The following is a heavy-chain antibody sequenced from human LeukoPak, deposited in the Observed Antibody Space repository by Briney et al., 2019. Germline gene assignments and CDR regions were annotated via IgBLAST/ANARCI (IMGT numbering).Heavy chain of an antibody. Sequence: PGGSLRLSCAAPGFTFSSYSMKWGRQTPGKGLGWGGVLSNDGYDKYNADSVKGRFTISRDNSKNTLYLQMNSLRPEDTAVYYCARDLKIAAADYYFDYWGRGTLVAVSS. V-gene: IGHV3-30*03. D-gene: IGHD6-13*01. J-gene: IGHJ4*02. CDR2: LSNDGYDK. CDR1: GFTFSSYS. CDR3: ARDLKIAAADYYFDY.